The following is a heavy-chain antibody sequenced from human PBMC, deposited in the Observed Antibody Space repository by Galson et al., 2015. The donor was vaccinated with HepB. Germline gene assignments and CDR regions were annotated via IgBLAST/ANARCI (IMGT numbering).Heavy chain of an antibody. J-gene: IGHJ2*01. Sequence: SLRLSCAASGFNFRSHGIHWVRQAPGRGLEWVACIWHDGSNKHYADSVKGRFTISRDNSIDTMYLQMNSLSVDDTAVYYCARETVVLNLDFDRWGTRTLVTASS. V-gene: IGHV3-33*01. CDR2: IWHDGSNK. CDR3: ARETVVLNLDFDR. D-gene: IGHD2-15*01. CDR1: GFNFRSHG.